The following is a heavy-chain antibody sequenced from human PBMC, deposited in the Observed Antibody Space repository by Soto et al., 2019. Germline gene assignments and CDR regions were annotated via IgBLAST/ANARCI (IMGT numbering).Heavy chain of an antibody. V-gene: IGHV2-5*01. CDR3: AHRPGVSQQQFGDWFDH. J-gene: IGHJ5*02. Sequence: QITLKESGPTLVKPTQTLTLTCTFSGFSLSTSGVGVGWIRQPPGKALEWLALIYWNDDKRYSPSLKSRLTITKNTSNNQVVLTMTNMDRVDTATYYCAHRPGVSQQQFGDWFDHWGQGTLVTVSS. CDR2: IYWNDDK. D-gene: IGHD3-10*01. CDR1: GFSLSTSGVG.